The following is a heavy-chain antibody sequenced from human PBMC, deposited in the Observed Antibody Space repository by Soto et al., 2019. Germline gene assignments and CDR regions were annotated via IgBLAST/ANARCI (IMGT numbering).Heavy chain of an antibody. Sequence: PSETLSLTCTVSGVSINNNNYYWGWIRQPPGKGLEWIGSIYYDGSTYYNSPLKSRVTISVDTSKNQFSLKVSSVTAADTALYYCARHVERGYSRPRRLAPWGQGTLVTVSS. J-gene: IGHJ5*02. V-gene: IGHV4-39*01. CDR2: IYYDGST. D-gene: IGHD5-18*01. CDR3: ARHVERGYSRPRRLAP. CDR1: GVSINNNNYY.